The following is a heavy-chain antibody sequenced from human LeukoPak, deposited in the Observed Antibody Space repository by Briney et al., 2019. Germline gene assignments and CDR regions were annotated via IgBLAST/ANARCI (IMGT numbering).Heavy chain of an antibody. Sequence: GWSLRLSCAASEFTFSSYSMNWVRQAPGKGLEWVSSISSSSSYKYYADSVKGRFTISRDNAKNSLYLQMKSLRAEDTAVYYCARDWTTVGPFDYWGQGTLVNVSS. J-gene: IGHJ4*02. V-gene: IGHV3-21*01. CDR3: ARDWTTVGPFDY. CDR2: ISSSSSYK. CDR1: EFTFSSYS. D-gene: IGHD4-11*01.